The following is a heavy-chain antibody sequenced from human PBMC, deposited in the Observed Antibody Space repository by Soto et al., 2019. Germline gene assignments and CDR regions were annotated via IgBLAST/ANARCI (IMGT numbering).Heavy chain of an antibody. CDR1: VRAFRGYY. V-gene: IGHV4-34*01. CDR2: INHSGST. CDR3: ARKALIAAAATDYYDGMDV. J-gene: IGHJ6*02. Sequence: LSCAVDVRAFRGYYGSWTRQPPGNGLEGIGEINHSGSTNYNPSLKSRVTISVDTSKNQFSLKLSSVAAAETAVYYCARKALIAAAATDYYDGMDVWGPGTTVTVSS. D-gene: IGHD6-25*01.